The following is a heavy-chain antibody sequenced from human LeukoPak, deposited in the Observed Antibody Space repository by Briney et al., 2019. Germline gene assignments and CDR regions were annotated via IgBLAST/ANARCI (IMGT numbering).Heavy chain of an antibody. CDR3: ARDWRGRDGYNPHWYSDL. CDR2: IYYSGST. V-gene: IGHV4-59*01. Sequence: SETLSLTCTVSGGSISSYYWSWIRQPPGKGLEWIGYIYYSGSTNYNPSLKSRVTISVDTSKNQFSLKLSSVTAADTAVYYCARDWRGRDGYNPHWYSDLWGRGTLVTVSS. D-gene: IGHD5-24*01. J-gene: IGHJ2*01. CDR1: GGSISSYY.